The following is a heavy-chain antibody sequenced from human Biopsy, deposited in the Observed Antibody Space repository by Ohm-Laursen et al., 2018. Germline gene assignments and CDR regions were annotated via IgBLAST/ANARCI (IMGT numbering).Heavy chain of an antibody. CDR3: ARDPLNGHKHFDY. CDR2: INCKTGAT. CDR1: PYTFTDYN. V-gene: IGHV1-2*02. Sequence: ASVKVSCKASPYTFTDYNIHWMRQAPGQGLEWLGYINCKTGATNYAQKFQGTVTMTRVTSISTAYLALGSLRSADTAIYYCARDPLNGHKHFDYWGQGSLVTVSS. J-gene: IGHJ4*02. D-gene: IGHD2-8*01.